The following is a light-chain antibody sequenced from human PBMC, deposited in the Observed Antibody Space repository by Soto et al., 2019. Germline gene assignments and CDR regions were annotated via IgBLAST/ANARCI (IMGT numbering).Light chain of an antibody. CDR1: SSDVGAYNH. V-gene: IGLV2-8*01. CDR2: EVS. CDR3: SSYAGSGGV. Sequence: QSVLTQPPSASGSPGQSVTISCTRTSSDVGAYNHVSWYQQHPGKAPKLMIYEVSKRPSGVPDRFSGSKSGNTASLTVSGLQAEDEADYYCSSYAGSGGVFGTGTKVTVL. J-gene: IGLJ1*01.